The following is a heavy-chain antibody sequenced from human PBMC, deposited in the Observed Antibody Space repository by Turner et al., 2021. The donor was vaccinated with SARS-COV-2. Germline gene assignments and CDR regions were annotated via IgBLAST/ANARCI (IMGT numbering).Heavy chain of an antibody. V-gene: IGHV4-59*08. CDR3: ARHRYGSSTDCFDP. J-gene: IGHJ5*02. CDR1: GGAISTYY. D-gene: IGHD6-6*01. Sequence: QVQLQESGPGLVKPSETLSLTCTVSGGAISTYYWSWIRQPPGKGLEWIGYIYYSGSTNYNPSLKSRVTMSLDTSKTQFSLKLSSVTATDTAVYYCARHRYGSSTDCFDPWGQGTLVTVSS. CDR2: IYYSGST.